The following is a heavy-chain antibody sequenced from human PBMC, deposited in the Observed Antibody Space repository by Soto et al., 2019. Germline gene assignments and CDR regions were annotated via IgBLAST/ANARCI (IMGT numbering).Heavy chain of an antibody. V-gene: IGHV3-21*01. CDR3: ARGERGEYYYYYYYMDV. CDR2: ISSSSSYI. D-gene: IGHD1-1*01. J-gene: IGHJ6*03. Sequence: EVQLVESGGGLVKPGGSLRLSCAASGFTFSSYSMNWVRQAPGKGLEWVSSISSSSSYIYYADSVKGRFTISRDNAKNSLYLQMNSLRAEDTAVYYCARGERGEYYYYYYYMDVWGKGTTVTVS. CDR1: GFTFSSYS.